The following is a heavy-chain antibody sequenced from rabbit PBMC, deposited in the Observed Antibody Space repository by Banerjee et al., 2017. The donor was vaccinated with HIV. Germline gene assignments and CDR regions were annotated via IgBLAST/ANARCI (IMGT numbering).Heavy chain of an antibody. CDR3: AGSLVDNENL. CDR2: INTISGDT. D-gene: IGHD1-1*01. J-gene: IGHJ4*01. V-gene: IGHV1S40*01. Sequence: MCWVRQAPGKGLEWIACINTISGDTVYASWAKGRFTISKTSPTTVTLQMTSLTVADTATYLCAGSLVDNENLWGQGTLVTVS.